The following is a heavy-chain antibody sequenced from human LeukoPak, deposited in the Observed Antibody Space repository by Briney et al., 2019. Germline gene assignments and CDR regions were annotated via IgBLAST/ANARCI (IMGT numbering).Heavy chain of an antibody. V-gene: IGHV1-2*02. Sequence: GASVKVSCKASGYTFTGYYMHWVRQAPGQGLEWMGWINPNSGGTNYAQKFQGRVTMTRDTSISTAYMELSRLTSDDTAVYYCARDPVEMATTEFDYWGQGNLVTVSS. CDR3: ARDPVEMATTEFDY. CDR1: GYTFTGYY. J-gene: IGHJ4*02. D-gene: IGHD5-24*01. CDR2: INPNSGGT.